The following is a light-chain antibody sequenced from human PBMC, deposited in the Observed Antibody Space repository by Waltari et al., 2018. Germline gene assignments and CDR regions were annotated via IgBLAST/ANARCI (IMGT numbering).Light chain of an antibody. Sequence: SGLTQAPSASGSPGQSVTISCTGTSSDVGAYNYVSWYQQHPGKGPKVIIYEVDKRPSGVPDRSSGSKSGNTASLTVSGLQAEDEADYYCSSYAGSNNFVFGSGTTVTVL. CDR3: SSYAGSNNFV. J-gene: IGLJ1*01. CDR1: SSDVGAYNY. V-gene: IGLV2-8*01. CDR2: EVD.